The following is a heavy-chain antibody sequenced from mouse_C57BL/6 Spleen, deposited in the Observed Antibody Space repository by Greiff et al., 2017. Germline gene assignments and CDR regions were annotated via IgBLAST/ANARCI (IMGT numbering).Heavy chain of an antibody. CDR3: AIHYGSSYDFYAMDY. V-gene: IGHV5-17*01. Sequence: VQLKASGGGLVKPGGSLKLSCAASGFTFSDYGMHWVRQAPEKGLEWVAYISSGSSTIYYADTVKGRFTISRDNAKNTLFLQMTSLRSEDTAMYYCAIHYGSSYDFYAMDYWGQGTSVTVSS. CDR1: GFTFSDYG. D-gene: IGHD1-1*01. CDR2: ISSGSSTI. J-gene: IGHJ4*01.